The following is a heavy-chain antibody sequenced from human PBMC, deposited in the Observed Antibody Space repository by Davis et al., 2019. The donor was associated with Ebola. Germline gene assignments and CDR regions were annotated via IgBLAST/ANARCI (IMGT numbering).Heavy chain of an antibody. V-gene: IGHV1-18*04. CDR3: ARETGDGGGMDV. Sequence: GESLKISCKGSGYTFTSYGISWVRQAPGQGLEWMGWISAYNGNTNYAQKVQGRVTMTRDPSTSTVYMELSSLRSEDTAVYYCARETGDGGGMDVWGKGTTVTVSS. J-gene: IGHJ6*04. D-gene: IGHD7-27*01. CDR1: GYTFTSYG. CDR2: ISAYNGNT.